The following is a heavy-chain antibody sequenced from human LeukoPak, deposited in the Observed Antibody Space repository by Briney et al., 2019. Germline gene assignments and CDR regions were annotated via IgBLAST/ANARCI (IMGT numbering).Heavy chain of an antibody. Sequence: GGSLRLSCAAPGFTFSSYWMSWVRRAPGKGLEWVANINGDGSERYYVDSVKGRFTISRDNAKNSLYLQMNSLRAEDTAVYYCAVAASARGGFDCWGQGTLVTVSS. J-gene: IGHJ4*02. CDR3: AVAASARGGFDC. V-gene: IGHV3-7*03. CDR1: GFTFSSYW. CDR2: INGDGSER. D-gene: IGHD6-6*01.